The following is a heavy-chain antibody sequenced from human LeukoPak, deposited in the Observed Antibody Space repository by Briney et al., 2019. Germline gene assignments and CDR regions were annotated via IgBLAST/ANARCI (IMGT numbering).Heavy chain of an antibody. CDR2: IYYSGST. CDR1: GGSISNYY. D-gene: IGHD3-10*01. J-gene: IGHJ5*02. Sequence: SETLSLTCTVSGGSISNYYWGWIRQPPGKGLEWIGSIYYSGSTYYNPSLKSRVTISVDTSKNQFSLKLSSVTAADTAVFYCARHYGPWGQGTLVTVSS. CDR3: ARHYGP. V-gene: IGHV4-39*01.